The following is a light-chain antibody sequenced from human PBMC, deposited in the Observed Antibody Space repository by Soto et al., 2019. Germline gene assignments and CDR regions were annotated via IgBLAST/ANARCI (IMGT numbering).Light chain of an antibody. CDR3: CSFTGATIGV. J-gene: IGLJ2*01. V-gene: IGLV2-8*01. Sequence: QSALTQPPSASGSPGQSVTISCTGTSSDVGRYNRVSWYQHYPGKAPKLMIYEVNKRPSEVPDRFSGSKSGNTASLTVSGLQAGDEADYYVCSFTGATIGVCGGGTKVTVL. CDR2: EVN. CDR1: SSDVGRYNR.